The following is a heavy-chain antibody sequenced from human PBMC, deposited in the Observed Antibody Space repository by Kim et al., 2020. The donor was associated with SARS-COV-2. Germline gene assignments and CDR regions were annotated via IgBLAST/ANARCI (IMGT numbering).Heavy chain of an antibody. V-gene: IGHV3-30-3*01. Sequence: GGSLRLSCAASGFTFSSYAMHWVRQAPGKGLEWVAVISYDGSDKYYADSVKGRFTISRDNSKNTLFLQMNSLRAEDTAVYYCARDYSMTAGGQWLIPYLTYYFDYWGQGTLFTVSS. CDR3: ARDYSMTAGGQWLIPYLTYYFDY. CDR2: ISYDGSDK. CDR1: GFTFSSYA. D-gene: IGHD6-19*01. J-gene: IGHJ4*02.